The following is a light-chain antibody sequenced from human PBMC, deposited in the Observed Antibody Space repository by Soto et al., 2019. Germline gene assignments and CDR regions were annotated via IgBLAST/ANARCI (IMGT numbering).Light chain of an antibody. J-gene: IGKJ1*01. CDR2: AAS. V-gene: IGKV1-8*01. CDR3: QQYYSYPRT. Sequence: AIRMTQSPSSLSASTGDRVTITCRASQGISSYIAWYQQKPEKAPKLLIYAASTLQSGVPSRFSGSGSGTDFTLTISCLQSEDFATDYCQQYYSYPRTFGQGTKVDI. CDR1: QGISSY.